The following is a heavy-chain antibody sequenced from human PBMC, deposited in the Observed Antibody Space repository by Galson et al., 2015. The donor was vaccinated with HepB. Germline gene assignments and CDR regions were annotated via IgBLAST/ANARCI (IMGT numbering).Heavy chain of an antibody. CDR3: ARGGSSGWTKAFFDY. Sequence: SVKVSCKASGYTFTSYAMHWVRQAPGQRLEWMGWINAGNGNTKYSQKFQGRVTITRDTSASTAYMELSSLRSEDTAVYYCARGGSSGWTKAFFDYWGQGTLVTVSS. CDR2: INAGNGNT. D-gene: IGHD6-19*01. V-gene: IGHV1-3*01. J-gene: IGHJ4*02. CDR1: GYTFTSYA.